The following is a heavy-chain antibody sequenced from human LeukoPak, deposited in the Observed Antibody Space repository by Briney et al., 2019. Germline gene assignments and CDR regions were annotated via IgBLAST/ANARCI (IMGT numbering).Heavy chain of an antibody. Sequence: SETLSLTCTVSGDSIGSYYWNWIRQPPGKGLEWIGYIYYSGSTNYNPSLRSRVTISVDTSKNQFSLKLSSVTAADTAVYYCARRVRSGSPFDYWGQGTLVTVSS. V-gene: IGHV4-59*08. CDR1: GDSIGSYY. CDR2: IYYSGST. J-gene: IGHJ4*02. D-gene: IGHD1-26*01. CDR3: ARRVRSGSPFDY.